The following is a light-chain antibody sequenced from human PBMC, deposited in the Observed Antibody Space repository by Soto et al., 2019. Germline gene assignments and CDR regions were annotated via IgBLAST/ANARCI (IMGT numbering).Light chain of an antibody. V-gene: IGKV3-20*01. Sequence: IVLTQSPGTLSLSPGERATLSCRASQSLDNRHLARYQHKPGQAPRVLIYGASNRATGIPVRFSGSGSGTDFTLTISRLETEDFAVYYCQQYSISKWTFGQGTKVEIK. CDR2: GAS. CDR3: QQYSISKWT. CDR1: QSLDNRH. J-gene: IGKJ1*01.